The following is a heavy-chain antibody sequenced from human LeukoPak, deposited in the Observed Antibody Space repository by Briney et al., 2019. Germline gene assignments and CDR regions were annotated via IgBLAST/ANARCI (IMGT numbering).Heavy chain of an antibody. J-gene: IGHJ4*02. Sequence: GGSLRLSCAGSSFTFSDYSMGWIRQAPGRGLEWVSSIGSSGYSTYYADSVKGRFTISRDNSDNTLYLQMSSLRAEDTAVYYCVKDRGGYCSSTSCSLYFDFWGQGTLVTVSS. D-gene: IGHD2-2*01. CDR3: VKDRGGYCSSTSCSLYFDF. CDR2: IGSSGYST. V-gene: IGHV3-23*01. CDR1: SFTFSDYS.